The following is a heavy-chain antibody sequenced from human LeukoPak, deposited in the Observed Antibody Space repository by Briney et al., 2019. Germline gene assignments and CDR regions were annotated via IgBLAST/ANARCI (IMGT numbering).Heavy chain of an antibody. CDR1: GSYW. V-gene: IGHV3-74*01. J-gene: IGHJ4*02. Sequence: PGGSLRLSCAASGSYWMHWVRQAPGKGLVWVSHINSDGSWTSYADSVKGRFTISKDNAKNTVYLQMDNLRAEDAAVYYCVSFYETYWGRGTLVTVSS. D-gene: IGHD2/OR15-2a*01. CDR3: VSFYETY. CDR2: INSDGSWT.